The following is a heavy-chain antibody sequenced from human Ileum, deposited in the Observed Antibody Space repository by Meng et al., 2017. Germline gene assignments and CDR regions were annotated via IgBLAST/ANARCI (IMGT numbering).Heavy chain of an antibody. V-gene: IGHV4-34*01. CDR3: ARGDDWAKSGNF. CDR1: VGSFSNYY. D-gene: IGHD3-9*01. Sequence: VQLTQEVASPLKTSDTRSPTCAVYVGSFSNYYLTVIRQFPGKGLEWIGEIHPSGSTYYSPSLQSRVTITLDTSKNQFSLTLNSVTAADTAVYYCARGDDWAKSGNFWGQGTLITVSS. CDR2: IHPSGST. J-gene: IGHJ4*02.